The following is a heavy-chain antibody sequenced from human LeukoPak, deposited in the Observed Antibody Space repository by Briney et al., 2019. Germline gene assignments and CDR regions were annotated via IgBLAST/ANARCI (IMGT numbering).Heavy chain of an antibody. J-gene: IGHJ4*02. V-gene: IGHV1-2*02. Sequence: XXGYTFTSYYMHWVRQAPGQGLEWMGWINPNSGGTNYAQKFQGRVTMNRDTYIRTAYMEVSRLRSDDAAVYYCARXXXAXXXXRYWGQXTXVTVSS. CDR3: ARXXXAXXXXRY. CDR2: INPNSGGT. CDR1: GYTFTSYY.